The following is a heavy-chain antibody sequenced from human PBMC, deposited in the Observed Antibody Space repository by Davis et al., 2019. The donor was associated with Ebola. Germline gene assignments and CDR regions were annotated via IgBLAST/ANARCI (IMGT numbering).Heavy chain of an antibody. CDR2: INSSGSSI. CDR1: GFTFSDYY. J-gene: IGHJ6*03. V-gene: IGHV3-11*04. CDR3: VRDYGRGWSSFYYYMDV. Sequence: GGSLRLSCAASGFTFSDYYMNWIRQAPGKGLECISYINSSGSSIYYADSVKGRFTSSRDNAKNSLYLQMNGLRAEDTAVYYCVRDYGRGWSSFYYYMDVWGKGTTVTVSS. D-gene: IGHD3-10*01.